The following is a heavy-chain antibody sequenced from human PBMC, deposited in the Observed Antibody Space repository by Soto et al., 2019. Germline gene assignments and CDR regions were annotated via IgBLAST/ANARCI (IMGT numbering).Heavy chain of an antibody. CDR2: ISGSGGST. CDR1: GFTFANFG. D-gene: IGHD3-10*01. J-gene: IGHJ4*02. CDR3: AKAKLLWFGELFY. V-gene: IGHV3-23*01. Sequence: GGSLRLSCGGSGFTFANFGMGWARQAPGKGLEWVSAISGSGGSTYYADSVKGRFTISRDNSKNTLYLQMNSLRAEDTAVYYCAKAKLLWFGELFYWGQGTLVTVSS.